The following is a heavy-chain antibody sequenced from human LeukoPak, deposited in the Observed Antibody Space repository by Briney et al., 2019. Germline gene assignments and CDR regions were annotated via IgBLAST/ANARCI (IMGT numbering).Heavy chain of an antibody. V-gene: IGHV3-23*01. CDR2: ISGSGGST. D-gene: IGHD2/OR15-2a*01. CDR1: GFTFSSNA. CDR3: ANYFSHGGFDY. J-gene: IGHJ4*02. Sequence: TGGSLRLSCAASGFTFSSNAMSWVRQAPGKGLEWVSAISGSGGSTYYADSVKGRFTISRDNSKNTLYLQMNSLRAEDTAVYYCANYFSHGGFDYWGQGTLVTVSS.